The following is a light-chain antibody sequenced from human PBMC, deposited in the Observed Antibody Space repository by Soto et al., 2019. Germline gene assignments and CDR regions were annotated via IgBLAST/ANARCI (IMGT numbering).Light chain of an antibody. CDR1: QSISGS. CDR2: EAS. Sequence: DIQMTQSPSTLSASVGDRVTITCRASQSISGSLAWHQQKPGKAPRLLIYEASNLKSGVPSRFSGSGSGTEYTLTISSLQPDDFASYYCQQYNGYWTFGQRTKVEIK. CDR3: QQYNGYWT. V-gene: IGKV1-5*03. J-gene: IGKJ1*01.